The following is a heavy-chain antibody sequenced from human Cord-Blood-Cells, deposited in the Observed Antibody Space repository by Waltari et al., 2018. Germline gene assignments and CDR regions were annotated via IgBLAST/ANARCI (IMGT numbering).Heavy chain of an antibody. CDR1: GYTFTSYA. V-gene: IGHV1-3*01. D-gene: IGHD7-27*01. J-gene: IGHJ3*02. CDR2: INAGNGNT. CDR3: AREALWGKLGIDAFDI. Sequence: QLQLAQSGAEVQKPGASVKVSCKASGYTFTSYAMHSVRQAPGQRLEWMGWINAGNGNTKYSQKFQGRVTITRDTSASTAYMELSSLRSEDTAVYYCAREALWGKLGIDAFDIWGQGTMVTVSS.